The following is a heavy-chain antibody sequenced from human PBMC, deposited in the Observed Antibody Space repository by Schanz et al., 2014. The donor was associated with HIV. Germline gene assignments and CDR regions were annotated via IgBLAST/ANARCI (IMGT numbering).Heavy chain of an antibody. J-gene: IGHJ6*02. V-gene: IGHV3-23*04. D-gene: IGHD3-16*01. CDR3: ARVANWDYYGMDV. CDR1: RLTFSGYS. CDR2: ISGSVGST. Sequence: EVQLVESGGGLVKPGGSLRLSCRGSRLTFSGYSMNWVRQAPGKGLEWVSSISGSVGSTYYADSAKGRFTISRDNSKNTLFLQMNSLRGEDTAVYYCARVANWDYYGMDVWGQGTTVTVSS.